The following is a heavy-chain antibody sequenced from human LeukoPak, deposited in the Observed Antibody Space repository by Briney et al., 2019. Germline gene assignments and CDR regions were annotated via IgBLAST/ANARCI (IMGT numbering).Heavy chain of an antibody. CDR1: GFTFNNYP. CDR3: GRDWKLDY. V-gene: IGHV3-23*01. Sequence: GGSLRLSCVVSGFTFNNYPMSWVRQAPGKGLEWVSAISDDGGDRKYAESVKGRFTISRDNSKSTLFLQLKSLRVEDTAIYYCGRDWKLDYWGQGALVTVSS. J-gene: IGHJ4*02. CDR2: ISDDGGDR. D-gene: IGHD1-1*01.